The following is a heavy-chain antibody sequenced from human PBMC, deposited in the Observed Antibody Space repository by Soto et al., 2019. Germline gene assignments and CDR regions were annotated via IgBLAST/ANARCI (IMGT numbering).Heavy chain of an antibody. CDR3: AKDQLAYSYGYFLDY. CDR2: ISYDGSNK. Sequence: QVQLVESGGGVVQPGRSLRLSCAASGFTFSSYGMHWVRQAPGKGLEWVAVISYDGSNKYYADSVKGRFTISRDNSKNTLYLQMNSLRAEDTAVYYCAKDQLAYSYGYFLDYWGQGTLVTVSS. J-gene: IGHJ4*02. CDR1: GFTFSSYG. V-gene: IGHV3-30*18. D-gene: IGHD5-18*01.